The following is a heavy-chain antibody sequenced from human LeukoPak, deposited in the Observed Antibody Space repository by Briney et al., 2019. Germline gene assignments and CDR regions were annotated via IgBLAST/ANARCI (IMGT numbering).Heavy chain of an antibody. CDR3: ATTRGEDGSGSFYY. D-gene: IGHD3-10*01. V-gene: IGHV4-59*08. CDR2: IYYSGST. Sequence: SETLSLTCTVSGGSISSYYWSWIRQPPGKGLEWIGYIYYSGSTNYNPSLKSRVTISVDTPKNQFSLKLSSVTAADTAVYYCATTRGEDGSGSFYYWGQGTLVTVSS. CDR1: GGSISSYY. J-gene: IGHJ4*02.